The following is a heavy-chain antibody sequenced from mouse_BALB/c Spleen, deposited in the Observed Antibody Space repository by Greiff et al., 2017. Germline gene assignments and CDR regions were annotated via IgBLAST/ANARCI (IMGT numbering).Heavy chain of an antibody. D-gene: IGHD1-1*01. V-gene: IGHV3-2*02. CDR1: GYSITSDYA. J-gene: IGHJ2*01. CDR2: ISYSGST. Sequence: EVKLMESGPGLVKPSQSLSLTCTVTGYSITSDYAWNWIRQFPGNKLEWMGYISYSGSTSYNPSLKSRISITRDTSKNQFFLQLNSVTTEDTATYYCARYDYYGSSYYFDYWGQGTTLTVSS. CDR3: ARYDYYGSSYYFDY.